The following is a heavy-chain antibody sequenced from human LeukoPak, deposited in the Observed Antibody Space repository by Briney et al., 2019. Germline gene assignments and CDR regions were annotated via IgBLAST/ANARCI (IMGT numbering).Heavy chain of an antibody. CDR3: ARDGDDYSNYGYGMDV. CDR1: GFTFSSYA. CDR2: ISYDGSNK. D-gene: IGHD4-11*01. Sequence: GRSLRLSCAASGFTFSSYAMHWVRQAPGKGLEWVAVISYDGSNKYYADSVKGRFTISRDNSKNTLYLQMNSLRAEDTAVYYCARDGDDYSNYGYGMDVWGQGTTVTVS. V-gene: IGHV3-30-3*01. J-gene: IGHJ6*02.